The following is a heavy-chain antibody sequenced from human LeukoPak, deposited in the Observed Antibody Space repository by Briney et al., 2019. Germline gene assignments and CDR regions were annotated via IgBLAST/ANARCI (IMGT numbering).Heavy chain of an antibody. V-gene: IGHV4-34*01. CDR3: ASVLGGWFDP. D-gene: IGHD2-8*01. Sequence: SETLSLTCAVYGGSFSGYYWSWIRQPPGKGLEWIGEINHSGSTNYNPSLKSRVTISVDTSKNQFSLKLSSVTAADTAVYYCASVLGGWFDPWGQGTLVTVSS. CDR2: INHSGST. J-gene: IGHJ5*02. CDR1: GGSFSGYY.